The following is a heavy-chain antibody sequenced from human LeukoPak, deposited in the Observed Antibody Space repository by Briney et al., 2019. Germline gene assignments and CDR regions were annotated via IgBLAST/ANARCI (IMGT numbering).Heavy chain of an antibody. D-gene: IGHD5-18*01. CDR2: INYSGST. Sequence: SETLSLTCAVYGGSFSGYYWSWIRQPPGKGLEWIGEINYSGSTNYNPSLKSRVTISVDTSKNQFSLKLSSVTAADTAVYYCARSEYSYGADAFDIWGQGTMVTVSS. V-gene: IGHV4-34*01. CDR3: ARSEYSYGADAFDI. CDR1: GGSFSGYY. J-gene: IGHJ3*02.